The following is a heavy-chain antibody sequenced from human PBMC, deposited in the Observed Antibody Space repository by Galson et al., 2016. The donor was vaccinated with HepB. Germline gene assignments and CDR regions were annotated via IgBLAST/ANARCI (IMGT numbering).Heavy chain of an antibody. CDR1: GFTFSNYA. Sequence: SLRLSCAASGFTFSNYAMNWVRQAPGKGLEWVSYYSSSSSAIYYADSVKGRFTMSRDNAKNSLYLQMNSLRDEDTAVYYCARKTLTPDWYFDLWGRGTLVTVSS. CDR2: YSSSSSAI. J-gene: IGHJ2*01. V-gene: IGHV3-48*02. D-gene: IGHD1-14*01. CDR3: ARKTLTPDWYFDL.